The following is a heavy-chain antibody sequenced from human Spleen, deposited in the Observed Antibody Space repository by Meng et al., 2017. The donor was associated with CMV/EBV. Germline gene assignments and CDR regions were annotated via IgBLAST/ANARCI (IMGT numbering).Heavy chain of an antibody. CDR1: GFTFSSYA. V-gene: IGHV3-23*01. CDR2: ISGSGGST. Sequence: GGSLRLSCAASGFTFSSYAMSWVRQAPGKGLEWVSAISGSGGSTYYADSVKGRFTISRDNSKNTLYLQMNSLRAEDTAVYYCAKAETTVTTGYYYYGMDVWGQGTTVTVSS. CDR3: AKAETTVTTGYYYYGMDV. J-gene: IGHJ6*02. D-gene: IGHD4-11*01.